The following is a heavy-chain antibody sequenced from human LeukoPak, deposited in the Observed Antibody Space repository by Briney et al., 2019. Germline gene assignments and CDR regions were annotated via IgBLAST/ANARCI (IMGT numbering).Heavy chain of an antibody. CDR1: GGSISGYY. Sequence: SETLSLTCTVSGGSISGYYYNWIRQPPGKGLEWIGYIYYSGSTNYNPSLKSRVTISLDTSKNQFSLKLSSVTTADTAVYYCARDSGSNRIVVVTADYGMDVWGQGTTVTVSS. V-gene: IGHV4-59*01. J-gene: IGHJ6*02. CDR3: ARDSGSNRIVVVTADYGMDV. CDR2: IYYSGST. D-gene: IGHD2-21*02.